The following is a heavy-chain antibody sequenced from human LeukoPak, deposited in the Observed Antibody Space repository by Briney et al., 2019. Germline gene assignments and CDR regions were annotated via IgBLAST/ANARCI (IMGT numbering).Heavy chain of an antibody. CDR3: ARDSSSRLGFDY. D-gene: IGHD6-6*01. Sequence: PGGSLRLSCAASGFTVSSNYMSWVRQAPGKGLERVSVIYSGGSTYYADSVKGRFTISRDNSKNTLYLQMNSLRAEDTAVYYCARDSSSRLGFDYWGRGTLVTVSS. CDR1: GFTVSSNY. CDR2: IYSGGST. V-gene: IGHV3-53*01. J-gene: IGHJ4*02.